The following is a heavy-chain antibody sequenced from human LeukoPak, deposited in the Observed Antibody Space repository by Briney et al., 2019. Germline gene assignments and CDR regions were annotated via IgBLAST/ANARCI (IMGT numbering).Heavy chain of an antibody. CDR2: ISGSGGST. J-gene: IGHJ4*02. CDR3: AEEHWDYQLLNHYFDY. Sequence: GGSLRLSCAASGFTFSSYAMSWVRQAPGKGLEWVSAISGSGGSTYYADSVKGRFTISRDNSKNTLYLQMNSLTAEDTAVYYCAEEHWDYQLLNHYFDYWGQGTLVTVSS. D-gene: IGHD2-2*02. V-gene: IGHV3-23*01. CDR1: GFTFSSYA.